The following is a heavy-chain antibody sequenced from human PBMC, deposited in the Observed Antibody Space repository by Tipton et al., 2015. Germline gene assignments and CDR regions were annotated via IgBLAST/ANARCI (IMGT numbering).Heavy chain of an antibody. D-gene: IGHD2-15*01. J-gene: IGHJ6*02. V-gene: IGHV4-39*02. CDR2: VHYSGST. CDR1: GGSISSSSYY. CDR3: ARDFTPYQYYGLDV. Sequence: TLSLTCTVSGGSISSSSYYWGWIRQPPGKGLEWIGSVHYSGSTYYNPSLKSRVTISVDTSKNQFSLKLSSVTAADTAVYYCARDFTPYQYYGLDVWGQGTTVTVSS.